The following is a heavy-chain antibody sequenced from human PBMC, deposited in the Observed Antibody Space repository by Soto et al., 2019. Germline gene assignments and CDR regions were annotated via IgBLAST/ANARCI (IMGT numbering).Heavy chain of an antibody. D-gene: IGHD3-10*01. J-gene: IGHJ4*02. Sequence: QVQLQESGPRLVKPSETLSLTCTVSGGSISSDYWSWIRQPPGKGLEWIGHIYYSGSTNYNPSLKSRVTISVDTSKNQFSLKLSSVTAADTAVYYCARSITVVRGKPPHEHLIDSWGQGTLVTVSS. CDR1: GGSISSDY. CDR3: ARSITVVRGKPPHEHLIDS. V-gene: IGHV4-59*01. CDR2: IYYSGST.